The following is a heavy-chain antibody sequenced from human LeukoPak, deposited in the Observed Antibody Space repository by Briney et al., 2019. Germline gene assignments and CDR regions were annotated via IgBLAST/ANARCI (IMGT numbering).Heavy chain of an antibody. V-gene: IGHV1-18*01. Sequence: ASVTVSFTASGYTFTIYGISWVRQAPGQGLEWMGWISAYNGNTNYSQKLQGRVTMTTDTSTSTAYMELRSLRSDDTAVYYCARVWAEIVVVINIDYWGQGTLVTVSS. CDR1: GYTFTIYG. CDR2: ISAYNGNT. D-gene: IGHD3-22*01. J-gene: IGHJ4*02. CDR3: ARVWAEIVVVINIDY.